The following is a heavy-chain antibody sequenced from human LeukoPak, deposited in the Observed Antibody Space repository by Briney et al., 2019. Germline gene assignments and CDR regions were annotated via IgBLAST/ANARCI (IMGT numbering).Heavy chain of an antibody. CDR3: ARKIDSSGYFS. CDR1: GGSISGSSYY. CDR2: IYYSGST. D-gene: IGHD3-22*01. J-gene: IGHJ4*02. V-gene: IGHV4-39*07. Sequence: SETLSLTCTVSGGSISGSSYYWGWIRQPPGKGLEWIGSIYYSGSTSYNPSLKSRVSMSLDTTKNQFSLKLSSVTAVDTAVYYCARKIDSSGYFSWGQGILVTVSS.